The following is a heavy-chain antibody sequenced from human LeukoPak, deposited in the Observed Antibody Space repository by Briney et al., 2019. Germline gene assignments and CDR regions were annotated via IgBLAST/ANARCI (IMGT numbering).Heavy chain of an antibody. CDR2: TSGSGGST. CDR1: GFTFGDYY. J-gene: IGHJ4*02. Sequence: PGGSLRLSCAASGFTFGDYYMSWIRQAPGKGLEWVSATSGSGGSTYYADSVKGRFTISRDNSKNTLYLQMNSLRAEDTAVYYCAKKSSTVVTPYDYWGQGTLVTVSS. D-gene: IGHD4-23*01. CDR3: AKKSSTVVTPYDY. V-gene: IGHV3-23*01.